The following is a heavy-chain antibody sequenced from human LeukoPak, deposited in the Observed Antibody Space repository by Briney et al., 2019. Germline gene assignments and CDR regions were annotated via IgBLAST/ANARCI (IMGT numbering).Heavy chain of an antibody. V-gene: IGHV1-69*13. CDR1: GGTFSSYA. CDR2: IIPIFGTA. CDR3: AREGPQKEYSGYDYAHYYYYGMDV. J-gene: IGHJ6*02. Sequence: GASAKVSCTASGGTFSSYAISWVRQAPGQGLEWMGGIIPIFGTASYAQKFQGRVTITADESTSTAYMELSSLRSEDTAVYYCAREGPQKEYSGYDYAHYYYYGMDVWGQGTTVTVSS. D-gene: IGHD5-12*01.